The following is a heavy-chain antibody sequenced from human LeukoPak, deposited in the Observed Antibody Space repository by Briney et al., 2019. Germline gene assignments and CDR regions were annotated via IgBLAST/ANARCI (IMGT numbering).Heavy chain of an antibody. V-gene: IGHV3-30*04. Sequence: PGGSLRLSCAASGFTFSSYAMHWVRQAPGKGLEWVAVISYDGSNKYYADSVKGGFTISRDNSKNTLYLQMNSLRAEDTAVYYCAREGIAVAGPYFDYWGQGTLVTVSS. CDR2: ISYDGSNK. CDR3: AREGIAVAGPYFDY. D-gene: IGHD6-19*01. J-gene: IGHJ4*02. CDR1: GFTFSSYA.